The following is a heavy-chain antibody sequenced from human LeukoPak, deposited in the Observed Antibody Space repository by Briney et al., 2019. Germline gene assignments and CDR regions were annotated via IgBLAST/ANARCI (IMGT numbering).Heavy chain of an antibody. Sequence: GGSLRLSCAASGFTFSSYWMHWVRQAPGKGLVWVSRINSDGSSTSYADSVKGRFTISRDNSKNTLYLQMNSLRAEDTAVYYCAKAKQDIVLMVKFPNFDYWGQGTLVTVSS. V-gene: IGHV3-74*01. D-gene: IGHD2-8*01. CDR3: AKAKQDIVLMVKFPNFDY. CDR1: GFTFSSYW. J-gene: IGHJ4*02. CDR2: INSDGSST.